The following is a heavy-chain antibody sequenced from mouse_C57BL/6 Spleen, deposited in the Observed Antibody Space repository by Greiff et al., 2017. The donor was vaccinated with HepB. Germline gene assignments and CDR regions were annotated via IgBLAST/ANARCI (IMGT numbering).Heavy chain of an antibody. V-gene: IGHV1-52*01. J-gene: IGHJ2*01. CDR3: ARGAHFDY. CDR2: IDPSDSET. Sequence: VQLQQPGAELVRPGSSVKLSCKASGYTFTSYWMHWVKQRPIQGLEWVGNIDPSDSETHYNQKFKDKATLTVDKSSSTAYMQLSSLTSEDSAVYYCARGAHFDYWGQGTTLTVSS. CDR1: GYTFTSYW.